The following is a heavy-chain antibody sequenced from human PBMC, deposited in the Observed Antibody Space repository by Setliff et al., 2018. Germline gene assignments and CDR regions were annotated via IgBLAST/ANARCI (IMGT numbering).Heavy chain of an antibody. CDR1: GGSISDYY. V-gene: IGHV4-34*01. D-gene: IGHD5-18*01. J-gene: IGHJ4*02. Sequence: PSETLSLTCGGYGGSISDYYWSWIRQPPGKGLEWIGEINHSGSTNYNPSLKSRVSISVDKSKNQVSLKLNSVTAADTALYYCAGGYSFGYGVYWGQGVLVTVSS. CDR3: AGGYSFGYGVY. CDR2: INHSGST.